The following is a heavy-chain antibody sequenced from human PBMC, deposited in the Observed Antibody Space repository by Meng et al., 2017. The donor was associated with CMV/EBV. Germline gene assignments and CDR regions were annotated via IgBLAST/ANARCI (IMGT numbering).Heavy chain of an antibody. V-gene: IGHV4-30-4*08. Sequence: SCTVSGGSISSGDYYWSWIRQPPGKGLEWIGYIYYSGSTYYNPSLKSRVTISVDTSKNQFSLKLSSVTAADTAVYYCARVPFNTHYFDYWGQGTLVTVSS. CDR1: GGSISSGDYY. CDR3: ARVPFNTHYFDY. J-gene: IGHJ4*02. CDR2: IYYSGST.